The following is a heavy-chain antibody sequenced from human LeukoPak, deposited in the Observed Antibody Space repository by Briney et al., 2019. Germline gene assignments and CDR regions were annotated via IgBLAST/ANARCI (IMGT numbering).Heavy chain of an antibody. D-gene: IGHD3-22*01. V-gene: IGHV5-51*01. CDR1: GYSFTSYW. CDR3: ARHFWVYDSSGYWHPMNPDY. J-gene: IGHJ4*02. CDR2: IYPGDSDT. Sequence: GESLKISCKGSGYSFTSYWIGWVRQMPGKGLEWMGIIYPGDSDTRYSPSFQGQVTISADKSISTAYLQWSSLKASDIAMYYCARHFWVYDSSGYWHPMNPDYWGQGTLVTVSS.